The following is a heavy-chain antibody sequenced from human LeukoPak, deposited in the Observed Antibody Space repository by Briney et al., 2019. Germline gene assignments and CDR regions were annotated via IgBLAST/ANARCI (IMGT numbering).Heavy chain of an antibody. CDR3: AKVPDTAMVPFDY. V-gene: IGHV3-30*18. D-gene: IGHD5-18*01. Sequence: PGGSLRLSCAASGFTFSSYGMHWVRQAPGKGLEWVAVISYDGSNKYYADSVKGRFTISRDNSKNTLYLQMNSLRAEDTAVYYCAKVPDTAMVPFDYWGQGTLVTVSS. CDR2: ISYDGSNK. J-gene: IGHJ4*02. CDR1: GFTFSSYG.